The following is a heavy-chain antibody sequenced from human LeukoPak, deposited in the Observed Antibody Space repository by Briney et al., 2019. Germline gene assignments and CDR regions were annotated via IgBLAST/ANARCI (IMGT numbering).Heavy chain of an antibody. CDR3: ARGAPGAYCGGDCPDAFDS. J-gene: IGHJ3*01. CDR2: IYSGGST. D-gene: IGHD2-21*01. Sequence: PGGSLRLSCAASGFTFSDYYMSWVRQAPGKGLEWVSVIYSGGSTDYADSVKGRFTISRDNSKNTLYLQMNSLRAEDTAVYYCARGAPGAYCGGDCPDAFDSWGQGTMVTVSS. V-gene: IGHV3-53*01. CDR1: GFTFSDYY.